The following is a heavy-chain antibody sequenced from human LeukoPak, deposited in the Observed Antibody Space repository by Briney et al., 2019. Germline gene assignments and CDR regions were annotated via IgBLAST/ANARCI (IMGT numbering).Heavy chain of an antibody. V-gene: IGHV1-2*06. CDR1: GYTFTGYY. CDR3: ARVGDGLNDAFDI. Sequence: GASVKVSCKASGYTFTGYYMNWVRQAPGQGPEWLGRINPNTGGTNFAQSFQGRVTMTRDTSITTAYMELSRLRSDDTAVYYCARVGDGLNDAFDIWGQGTMVTVSS. J-gene: IGHJ3*02. D-gene: IGHD5-24*01. CDR2: INPNTGGT.